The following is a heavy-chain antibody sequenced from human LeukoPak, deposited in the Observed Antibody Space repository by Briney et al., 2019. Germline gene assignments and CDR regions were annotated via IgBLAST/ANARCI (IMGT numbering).Heavy chain of an antibody. J-gene: IGHJ5*02. D-gene: IGHD5-24*01. V-gene: IGHV4-59*08. Sequence: SETLSLTCTVTGGSNSSYYWSWIRQPPAKELEWIGYIYYSGSTNHNPSLKSRVTISVDTSKSQFSQKLSSVTAADTAVYYCARHFRDEIEMATIYNWFDRWGQGTLVTVSS. CDR3: ARHFRDEIEMATIYNWFDR. CDR1: GGSNSSYY. CDR2: IYYSGST.